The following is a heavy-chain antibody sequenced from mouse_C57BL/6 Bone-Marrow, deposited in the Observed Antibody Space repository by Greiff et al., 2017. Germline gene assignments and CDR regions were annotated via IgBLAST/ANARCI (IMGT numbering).Heavy chain of an antibody. Sequence: EVHLVESGPGLVKPSQSLSLTCSVTGYSITSGYYWNWIRQFPGNKLEWMGYISYDGSNNYNPSLKNRISITRDTSKNQVFLKLNSVTTEDTATYYCARGWLLRYFDYWGQGTTLTVSS. CDR2: ISYDGSN. J-gene: IGHJ2*01. V-gene: IGHV3-6*01. D-gene: IGHD2-3*01. CDR1: GYSITSGYY. CDR3: ARGWLLRYFDY.